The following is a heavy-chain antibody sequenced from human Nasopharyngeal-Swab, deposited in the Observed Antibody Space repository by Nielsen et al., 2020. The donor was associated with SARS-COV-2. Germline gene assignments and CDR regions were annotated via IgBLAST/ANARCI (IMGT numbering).Heavy chain of an antibody. CDR1: GFTFSSYD. CDR2: IGTAGDT. D-gene: IGHD6-13*01. Sequence: GESLKISCAASGFTFSSYDMHWVRQATGKGLEWVSAIGTAGDTYYPGSVKGRFTISRENAKNPLYLQMNSLRAGDTAVYYCARSYSSSWYYYYYGMDVWGQGTTVTVSS. J-gene: IGHJ6*02. CDR3: ARSYSSSWYYYYYGMDV. V-gene: IGHV3-13*01.